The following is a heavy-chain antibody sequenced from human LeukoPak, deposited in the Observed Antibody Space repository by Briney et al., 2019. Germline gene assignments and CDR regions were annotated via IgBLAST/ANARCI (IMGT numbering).Heavy chain of an antibody. V-gene: IGHV3-66*01. CDR1: GFTFSSYE. D-gene: IGHD3-10*02. J-gene: IGHJ6*04. Sequence: GGSLRLSCAASGFTFSSYEMSWVRQAPGKGLEWVSVIYSGGSTYYADSVKGRFTISRDNSKNTLYLQMNSLRAEDAAVYYCAELGITMIGGVWGKGTTVTISS. CDR3: AELGITMIGGV. CDR2: IYSGGST.